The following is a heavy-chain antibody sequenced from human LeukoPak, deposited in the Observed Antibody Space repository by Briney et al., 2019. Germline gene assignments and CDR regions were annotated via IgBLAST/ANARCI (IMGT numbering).Heavy chain of an antibody. Sequence: GASVKVSCKASGYTFTTYAMHWVRQAPGQRLEWMGWINAGNGNTRYSQKFQARVTITRDTSASTAYMELSSLRSEDTAVYYCARTPSRLYYDSSGYYWAHDAFDIWGQGTMVTVSS. CDR2: INAGNGNT. CDR3: ARTPSRLYYDSSGYYWAHDAFDI. CDR1: GYTFTTYA. D-gene: IGHD3-22*01. J-gene: IGHJ3*02. V-gene: IGHV1-3*01.